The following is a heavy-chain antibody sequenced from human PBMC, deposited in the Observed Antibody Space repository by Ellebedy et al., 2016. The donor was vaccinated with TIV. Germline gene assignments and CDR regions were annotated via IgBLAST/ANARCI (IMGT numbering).Heavy chain of an antibody. D-gene: IGHD2-15*01. CDR3: ARVGSRILSYNWFDP. Sequence: GSLRLSXAVSGGSISSSNWWRWVRQPPGKGLEWIGEIYHSGSTNYNPSLKSRVTISVDKSKNQFSLKLSSVTAADTAVYYCARVGSRILSYNWFDPWGQGTLVTVSS. CDR1: GGSISSSNW. J-gene: IGHJ5*02. V-gene: IGHV4-4*02. CDR2: IYHSGST.